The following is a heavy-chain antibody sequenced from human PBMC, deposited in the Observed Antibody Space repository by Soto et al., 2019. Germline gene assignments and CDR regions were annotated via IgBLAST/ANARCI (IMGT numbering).Heavy chain of an antibody. CDR1: GGSTSRGGYS. Sequence: SQTRSVTCAVSGGSTSRGGYSWSWIRQPPGKGLDWIGYIYHSGSTYYNPSLKSRVTISVDRSKNQFSLKLSSVTAADTAVYYCVRVPDYWGQGTLVTVS. V-gene: IGHV4-30-2*01. CDR2: IYHSGST. J-gene: IGHJ4*02. CDR3: VRVPDY.